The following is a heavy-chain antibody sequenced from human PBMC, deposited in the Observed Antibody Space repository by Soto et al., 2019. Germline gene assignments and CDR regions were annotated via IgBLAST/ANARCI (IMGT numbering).Heavy chain of an antibody. CDR3: ARDLGQQLFDY. CDR1: GYTFTTYG. J-gene: IGHJ4*02. V-gene: IGHV1-18*01. Sequence: ASVKVSCKASGYTFTTYGITWVRQAPGQGLEWMGWINAYNGNKKYAQKLQGRVTMTTDTSTSTAYMELRSLRSDDTAVYYCARDLGQQLFDYWGQGTLVTVPS. D-gene: IGHD6-13*01. CDR2: INAYNGNK.